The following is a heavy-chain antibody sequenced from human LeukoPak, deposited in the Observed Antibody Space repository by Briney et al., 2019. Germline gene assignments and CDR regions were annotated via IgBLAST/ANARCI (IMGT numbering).Heavy chain of an antibody. CDR1: GGSLSSYY. CDR2: IYTSGGT. V-gene: IGHV4-4*07. D-gene: IGHD3-10*01. CDR3: ARERIIMYGSGSYEADWFDP. J-gene: IGHJ5*02. Sequence: SETPSLTCTVPGGSLSSYYWRWIRQPAGKGREWIGRIYTSGGTNYNPSLKRRVTMSVDTSKNQISLKLSSVTAADTAVYYCARERIIMYGSGSYEADWFDPWGQGTLVTVSS.